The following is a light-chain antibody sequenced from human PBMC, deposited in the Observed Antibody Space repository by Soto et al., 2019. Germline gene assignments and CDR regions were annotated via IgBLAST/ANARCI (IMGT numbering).Light chain of an antibody. V-gene: IGKV1-8*01. CDR3: QQYYSYPRT. J-gene: IGKJ1*01. CDR1: QGISSY. Sequence: AIRMTQSPSSFSASTGDRVTITCRASQGISSYLAWYQQKPGKAPKVMSYAASTLQSGVPSRFRGSGSGTDFTLTISCLKSEDFATYYCQQYYSYPRTFGQGTKVDI. CDR2: AAS.